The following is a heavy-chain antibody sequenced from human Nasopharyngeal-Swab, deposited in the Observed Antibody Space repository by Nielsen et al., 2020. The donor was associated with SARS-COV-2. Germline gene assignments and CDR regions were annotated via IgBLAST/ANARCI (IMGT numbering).Heavy chain of an antibody. J-gene: IGHJ4*02. CDR2: ISSSSSTI. D-gene: IGHD1-26*01. V-gene: IGHV3-48*02. Sequence: GGSLRLSCAASGFTFTTYSMNWVRQAPGKGLEWVSYISSSSSTIYYADSVKGRFTISRDNAKNSLYLQMNSLRDEDTAVYYCARSYSGSSASFDYWGQGTLVTVSS. CDR1: GFTFTTYS. CDR3: ARSYSGSSASFDY.